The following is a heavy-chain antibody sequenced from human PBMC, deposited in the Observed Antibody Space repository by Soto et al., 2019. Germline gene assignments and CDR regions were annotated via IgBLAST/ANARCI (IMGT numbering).Heavy chain of an antibody. CDR3: AAGKGYYDSSGYYYDAFDI. D-gene: IGHD3-22*01. CDR1: GGTFSSYA. CDR2: IIPIFGTA. Sequence: SVKVSCKASGGTFSSYAISWVRQAPGQGLEWMGGIIPIFGTANYAQKFQGRVTITADESTSTAYMELSSLRSEDTAVYYCAAGKGYYDSSGYYYDAFDIWGQGTMVTVSS. J-gene: IGHJ3*02. V-gene: IGHV1-69*13.